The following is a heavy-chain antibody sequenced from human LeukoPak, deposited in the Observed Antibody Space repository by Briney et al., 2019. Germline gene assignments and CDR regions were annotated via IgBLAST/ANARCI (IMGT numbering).Heavy chain of an antibody. V-gene: IGHV1-18*01. CDR3: ARDLNHPYYFDY. CDR1: GYTFTSYG. J-gene: IGHJ4*02. D-gene: IGHD1-14*01. Sequence: GASVKVSCKASGYTFTSYGISWVRLAPGQGLEWMGWISAYNGNTKFAHKFQGRVTMTTDTSTSTVYMELRSLTSGDTAVYYCARDLNHPYYFDYWGQGTLVTVSS. CDR2: ISAYNGNT.